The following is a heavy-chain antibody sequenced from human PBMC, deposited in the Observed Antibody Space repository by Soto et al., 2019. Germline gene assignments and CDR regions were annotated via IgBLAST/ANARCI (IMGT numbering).Heavy chain of an antibody. CDR3: AHSTDIPRALDF. V-gene: IGHV2-5*02. CDR1: GFSLSTNGVA. D-gene: IGHD2-2*02. Sequence: QITLKESGPPLVKPTQTLTLTCTFSGFSLSTNGVAVGWIRQPPGKALEWLALIYRGDDKRYSPSLNSRVTGPKDTSNDQGVPTMTNIDPVDAGTYYCAHSTDIPRALDFWGQGTLVIVSS. J-gene: IGHJ4*02. CDR2: IYRGDDK.